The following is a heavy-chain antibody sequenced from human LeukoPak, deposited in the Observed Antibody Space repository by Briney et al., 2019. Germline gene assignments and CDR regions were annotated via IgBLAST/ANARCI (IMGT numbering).Heavy chain of an antibody. V-gene: IGHV3-11*04. CDR1: GFTFSDYY. CDR3: ARGKVDFWSGFAFDI. J-gene: IGHJ3*02. Sequence: KPGGSLSLSCAASGFTFSDYYMSWIRQAPGKGLEWISYISSSGSTIYYADSVKGRFTISRDNAKYSLYLQMNSLRAEDTAVYYCARGKVDFWSGFAFDIWGQGTMVTVSS. CDR2: ISSSGSTI. D-gene: IGHD3-3*01.